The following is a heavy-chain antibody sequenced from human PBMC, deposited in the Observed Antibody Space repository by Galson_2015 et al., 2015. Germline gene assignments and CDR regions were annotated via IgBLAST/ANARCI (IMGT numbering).Heavy chain of an antibody. CDR1: GFTFSNSA. CDR3: ARGTHYDILTGYSPFDY. J-gene: IGHJ4*02. Sequence: SLRLSCAASGFTFSNSAMNWVRQAPGKGLEWVAEIKPDGSEKYYVDSVKGRFTISRDNAKKSLYLQMNSLRVEDTAVYYCARGTHYDILTGYSPFDYWGQGTLVTVSS. D-gene: IGHD3-9*01. V-gene: IGHV3-7*01. CDR2: IKPDGSEK.